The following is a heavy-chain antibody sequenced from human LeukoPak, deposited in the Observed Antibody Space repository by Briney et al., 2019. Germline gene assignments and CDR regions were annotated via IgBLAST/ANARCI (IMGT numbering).Heavy chain of an antibody. CDR2: IIPIFGTA. CDR1: GGTFSSYA. CDR3: ARARYYYDSSGYYYHDAFDI. V-gene: IGHV1-69*01. Sequence: SVKVSCKASGGTFSSYAISWVRQAPGQGLEWMGGIIPIFGTANYAQKFQGRGTITADESTSTAYMELSSLRSEDTAVYYCARARYYYDSSGYYYHDAFDIWGQGTMVTVSS. J-gene: IGHJ3*02. D-gene: IGHD3-22*01.